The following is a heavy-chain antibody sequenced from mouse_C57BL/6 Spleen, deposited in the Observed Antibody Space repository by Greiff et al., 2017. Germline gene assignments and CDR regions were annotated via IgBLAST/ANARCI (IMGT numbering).Heavy chain of an antibody. CDR3: AGSDYAPDY. Sequence: QVQLQQSGPELVKPGASVKISCKASGYAFSSSWMNWVKQRPGKGLEWIGRIYPGDGDTNYNGTFKGKATLTADKSSSTAYMQLSSLTSEDSAVYFCAGSDYAPDYWGQGTTLTVSS. J-gene: IGHJ2*01. CDR2: IYPGDGDT. D-gene: IGHD1-1*01. V-gene: IGHV1-82*01. CDR1: GYAFSSSW.